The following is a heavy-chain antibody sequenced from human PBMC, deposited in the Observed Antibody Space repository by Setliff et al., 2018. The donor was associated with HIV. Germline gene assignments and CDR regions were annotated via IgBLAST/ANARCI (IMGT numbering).Heavy chain of an antibody. D-gene: IGHD6-13*01. V-gene: IGHV4-34*01. J-gene: IGHJ6*02. CDR3: ARVVWMAAAGTIDYYYYGMDI. CDR1: GGSISSYY. CDR2: INHRGIT. Sequence: SETLSLTCTVSGGSISSYYWSWIRQPPGKGLEWIGEINHRGITNYSPSLKSRVTISVDTSKNQFSLKLRSVTAADTAVYYCARVVWMAAAGTIDYYYYGMDIWGQGTTVTVSS.